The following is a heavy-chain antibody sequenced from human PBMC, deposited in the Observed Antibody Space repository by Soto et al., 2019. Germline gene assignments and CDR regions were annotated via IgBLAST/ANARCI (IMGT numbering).Heavy chain of an antibody. D-gene: IGHD6-19*01. V-gene: IGHV1-3*01. Sequence: ASVKVSCKASGYTFTSYAMHLVRQAPGQRLEWMGWINAGNGNTKYSQKFQGRVTITRDTSASTAYMELSSLRSEDTAVYYCARGSRRQWLVLMDYWGQGTLVTVSS. J-gene: IGHJ4*02. CDR2: INAGNGNT. CDR1: GYTFTSYA. CDR3: ARGSRRQWLVLMDY.